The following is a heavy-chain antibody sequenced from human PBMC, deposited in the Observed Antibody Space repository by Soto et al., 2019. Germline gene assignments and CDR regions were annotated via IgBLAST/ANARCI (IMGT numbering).Heavy chain of an antibody. V-gene: IGHV3-53*01. J-gene: IGHJ6*02. Sequence: PGGSLRLSCAASGFTVSSNYMSWVCQAPTKGLEGVSVIYSGGSTYSADSVKVRFTISRDHSKNTLYLQMNSLRDEDTAVYYCAATLAETAASTYYYYYYDMDDWGQGTTVTVSS. CDR3: AATLAETAASTYYYYYYDMDD. D-gene: IGHD6-13*01. CDR1: GFTVSSNY. CDR2: IYSGGST.